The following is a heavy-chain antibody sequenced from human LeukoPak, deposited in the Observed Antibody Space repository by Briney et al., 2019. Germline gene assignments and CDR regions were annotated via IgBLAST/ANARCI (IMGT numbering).Heavy chain of an antibody. J-gene: IGHJ4*02. Sequence: GGSLRLSCAASRFTFSTYSMNWVRQAPGKGLEWVSYISSTSSTIYYADSVKGRFTISRDNAKNSLYLQMNSLRAEDTAVSYCARDTRLGDYYGSEGLYWGQGTLVTVSS. CDR2: ISSTSSTI. V-gene: IGHV3-48*01. CDR3: ARDTRLGDYYGSEGLY. CDR1: RFTFSTYS. D-gene: IGHD3-10*01.